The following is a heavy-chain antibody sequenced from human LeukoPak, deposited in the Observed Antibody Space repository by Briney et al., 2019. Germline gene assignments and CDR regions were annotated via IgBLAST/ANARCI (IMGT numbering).Heavy chain of an antibody. Sequence: SETLSLTCTVSGGSIRSYYWSWIRQPPGKGLEWIGYIYYSGSTNYNPSLKSRVTILVDTSKNQFSLKLSSVTAADTAVYYCAGHTNSFDYCGQGTLVTVSS. CDR3: AGHTNSFDY. V-gene: IGHV4-59*08. J-gene: IGHJ4*02. CDR2: IYYSGST. CDR1: GGSIRSYY.